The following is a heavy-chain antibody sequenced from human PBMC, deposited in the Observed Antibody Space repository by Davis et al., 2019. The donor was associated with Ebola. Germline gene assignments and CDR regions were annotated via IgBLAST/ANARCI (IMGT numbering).Heavy chain of an antibody. Sequence: MPSETLSLTCAVYGGSFSGYYWSWIRQPPGKGLEWIGEINHSGSTNHNPSLKSRVTISVDTSKNQFSLKLSSVTAADTAVYYCARGTAVAGTVLDYWGQGTLVTVSS. J-gene: IGHJ4*02. CDR3: ARGTAVAGTVLDY. V-gene: IGHV4-34*01. CDR2: INHSGST. CDR1: GGSFSGYY. D-gene: IGHD6-19*01.